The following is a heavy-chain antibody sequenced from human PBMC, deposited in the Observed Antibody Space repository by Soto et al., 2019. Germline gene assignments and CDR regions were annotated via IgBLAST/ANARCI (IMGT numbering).Heavy chain of an antibody. D-gene: IGHD6-6*01. CDR2: ISYTGRT. CDR1: GGSISSDANF. J-gene: IGHJ5*02. Sequence: SETLSLTCTVSGGSISSDANFWSWIRQLPGRGLEWIGYISYTGRTHYTPSLNSRLTISLDTSKNLFSLRLSAVTAADTAVYFCARGSFSSSSSWFDPWGQGTLVTVSS. V-gene: IGHV4-31*03. CDR3: ARGSFSSSSSWFDP.